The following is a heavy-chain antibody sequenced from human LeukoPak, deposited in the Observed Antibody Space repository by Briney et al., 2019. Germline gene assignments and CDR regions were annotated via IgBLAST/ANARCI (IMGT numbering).Heavy chain of an antibody. V-gene: IGHV4-39*07. CDR2: IYYSGST. Sequence: SETLSLTCTVSGGSISSSSYYWGWIRQPPGKGLEWIGSIYYSGSTYYNPSLKSRVTVSVDTSKNQFSLKLSSVTAADTAVYYCAREVVTNTDYWGQGTLVTVSS. D-gene: IGHD2-21*02. CDR3: AREVVTNTDY. J-gene: IGHJ4*02. CDR1: GGSISSSSYY.